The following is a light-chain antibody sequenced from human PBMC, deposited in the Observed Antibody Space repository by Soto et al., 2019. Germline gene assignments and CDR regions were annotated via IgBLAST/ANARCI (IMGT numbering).Light chain of an antibody. Sequence: EIVLTQSPATLSLSPGERATLSCRAGQNIGTSLVWSQQKPGQAPRLLIYAASTRATGIPGRFSGSGTGTEFTLTISSLQSEDFAVYYCQQYNNRPPWTFGQGTKVDIK. CDR1: QNIGTS. CDR2: AAS. CDR3: QQYNNRPPWT. J-gene: IGKJ1*01. V-gene: IGKV3-15*01.